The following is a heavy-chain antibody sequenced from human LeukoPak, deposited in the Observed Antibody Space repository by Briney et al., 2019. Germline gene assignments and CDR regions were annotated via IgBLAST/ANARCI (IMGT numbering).Heavy chain of an antibody. Sequence: PSETLSLTCTVSTGSISGYYWGWIRQPAGKGLEYIGRIYSSGSTDYNPSLKSRVTISVAKSKNQYSLKLSSVTAADTAVYYCAREQYQLILGDFYYYMDVWGKGTTVTVSS. D-gene: IGHD2-2*01. J-gene: IGHJ6*03. CDR2: IYSSGST. CDR1: TGSISGYY. V-gene: IGHV4-4*07. CDR3: AREQYQLILGDFYYYMDV.